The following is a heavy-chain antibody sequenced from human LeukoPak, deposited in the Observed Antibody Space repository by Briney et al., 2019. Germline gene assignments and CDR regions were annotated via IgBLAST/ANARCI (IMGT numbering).Heavy chain of an antibody. J-gene: IGHJ4*02. D-gene: IGHD5-24*01. Sequence: HPGRSLRLLCDGSGYDYYTYDVLGPPQARGKALERVEGLRWNSERMGHAASVKGRFTISRDNAKKSLYLQMNRLRAENTALYDCAKDSRWLQLYIRGCYFDHWGLGTLVSVAA. V-gene: IGHV3-9*01. CDR2: LRWNSERM. CDR1: GYDYYTYD. CDR3: AKDSRWLQLYIRGCYFDH.